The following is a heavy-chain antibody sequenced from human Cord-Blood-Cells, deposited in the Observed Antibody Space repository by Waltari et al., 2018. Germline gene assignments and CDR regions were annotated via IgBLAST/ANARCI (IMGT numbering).Heavy chain of an antibody. CDR3: ARDHTGYFFDY. CDR2: IGSSSSYI. D-gene: IGHD7-27*01. CDR1: GFTFSSYS. V-gene: IGHV3-21*01. J-gene: IGHJ4*02. Sequence: EVQLVESGGGLVKPGWSLRLSCAASGFTFSSYSMNWVRQAPGKGLGWVSSIGSSSSYIYYADSVKGRFTISRDNAKNSLYLQMNSLRAEDTAVYYCARDHTGYFFDYWGQGTLVTVSS.